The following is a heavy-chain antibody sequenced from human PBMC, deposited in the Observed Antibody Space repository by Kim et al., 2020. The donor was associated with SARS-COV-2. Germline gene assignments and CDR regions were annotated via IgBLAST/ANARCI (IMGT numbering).Heavy chain of an antibody. CDR2: IRSKANSYAT. CDR1: GFTFSGPT. J-gene: IGHJ3*02. CDR3: TRVNPIAGGWYDAFD. Sequence: GGSLRLSCAASGFTFSGPTMHWVRQASGKGLEWVGRIRSKANSYATAYAASVKNRFTISRDDSKNTAYLQMNSLKTEDTAVYYCTRVNPIAGGWYDAFD. D-gene: IGHD6-19*01. V-gene: IGHV3-73*01.